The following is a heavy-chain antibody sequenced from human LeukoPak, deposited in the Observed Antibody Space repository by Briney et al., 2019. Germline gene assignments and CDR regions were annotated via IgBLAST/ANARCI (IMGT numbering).Heavy chain of an antibody. Sequence: GGSLRLSCAASGFTFSSYAMSWVRQAPGKGLEWVSAISGSGGSTYYADSVKGRFTISRDNSKNTLYLQMNSLRAEDTAVYYCASGVVVVPAVEDYWGQGTLVTVSS. J-gene: IGHJ4*02. CDR1: GFTFSSYA. V-gene: IGHV3-23*01. CDR2: ISGSGGST. CDR3: ASGVVVVPAVEDY. D-gene: IGHD2-2*01.